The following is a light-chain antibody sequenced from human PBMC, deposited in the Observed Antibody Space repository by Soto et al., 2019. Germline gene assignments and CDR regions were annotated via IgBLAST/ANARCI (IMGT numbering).Light chain of an antibody. Sequence: EVVMTQSPATLSVSPGERATLSCRASQTVSRNLAWYQQRPGQAPRLLIYDISNRATGVPARFSGSGSETEFTLTIRSLQSEDFAVYHCQHYNSWPRTWTFGQGTKVDIK. CDR3: QHYNSWPRTWT. J-gene: IGKJ1*01. CDR2: DIS. V-gene: IGKV3-15*01. CDR1: QTVSRN.